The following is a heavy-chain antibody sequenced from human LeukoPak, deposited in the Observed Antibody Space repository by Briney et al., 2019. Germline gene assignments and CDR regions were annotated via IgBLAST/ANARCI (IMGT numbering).Heavy chain of an antibody. CDR1: GGSISSSNYY. CDR3: ARGDSSSSPLYYYYYMDV. V-gene: IGHV4-61*02. CDR2: MYTSGTT. D-gene: IGHD6-6*01. Sequence: PSQTLSLTCTVFGGSISSSNYYWSWIRQPAGKGLEWIGRMYTSGTTNYNPFLRSRVTITVDTSKNQFSLKLSSVTAADTAVYYCARGDSSSSPLYYYYYMDVWGKGTTVTVSS. J-gene: IGHJ6*03.